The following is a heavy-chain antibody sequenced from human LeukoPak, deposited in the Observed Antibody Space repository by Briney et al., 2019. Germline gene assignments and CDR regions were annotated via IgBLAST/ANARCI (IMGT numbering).Heavy chain of an antibody. V-gene: IGHV3-23*01. J-gene: IGHJ6*02. Sequence: GGSLRLSCAASGFTFSSYAMSWVRQAPGKGLEWVSAISGSGGSTYYADSVKGRFTISRDNSKNTLYLQMNSLRAEDTAEYYCAKVAGYQPYYGMDVWGQETTVTVSS. D-gene: IGHD2-2*01. CDR2: ISGSGGST. CDR1: GFTFSSYA. CDR3: AKVAGYQPYYGMDV.